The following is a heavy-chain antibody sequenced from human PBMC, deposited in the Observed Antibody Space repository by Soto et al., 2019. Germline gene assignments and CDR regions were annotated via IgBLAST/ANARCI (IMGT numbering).Heavy chain of an antibody. V-gene: IGHV3-30*18. CDR2: ISYDGSDK. Sequence: GGSLRLSCAASGFTFSSYGMHWVRQAPGKGLEWVAVISYDGSDKYYADSVKGRFIISRDNSKNTLYLQMNSLRAEDTAVYYCAKDLYYYDSSGPLRAIAMDVWGQGTTVPVSS. CDR3: AKDLYYYDSSGPLRAIAMDV. D-gene: IGHD3-22*01. J-gene: IGHJ6*02. CDR1: GFTFSSYG.